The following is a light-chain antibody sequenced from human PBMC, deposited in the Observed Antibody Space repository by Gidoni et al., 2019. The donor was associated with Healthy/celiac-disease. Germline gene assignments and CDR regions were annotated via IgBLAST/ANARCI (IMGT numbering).Light chain of an antibody. V-gene: IGKV3-11*01. CDR1: QSVSSY. CDR3: QQRSNWPLT. Sequence: EIVLTQSPATLSLSPGERATLSCRASQSVSSYLAWYQQKPGKAPRLLIYDASNRATGIPARFSGSGSGTDFTITISSLEPEDFAVYYCQQRSNWPLTFGGGTKVEIK. CDR2: DAS. J-gene: IGKJ4*01.